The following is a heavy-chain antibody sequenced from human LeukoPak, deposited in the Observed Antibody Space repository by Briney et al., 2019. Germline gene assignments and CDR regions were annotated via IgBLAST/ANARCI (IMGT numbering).Heavy chain of an antibody. CDR1: GDSISSGGYS. CDR2: IHHSGST. Sequence: SETLSLTCAVSGDSISSGGYSWTWIRQPPGKGLEWIGYIHHSGSTYYNPSLKSRVTISVDRSKNHFSLTLISVTAADTAVYYCARDQVDYDIPDHFDYWGKGTLVAVSP. J-gene: IGHJ4*02. CDR3: ARDQVDYDIPDHFDY. D-gene: IGHD3-22*01. V-gene: IGHV4-30-2*01.